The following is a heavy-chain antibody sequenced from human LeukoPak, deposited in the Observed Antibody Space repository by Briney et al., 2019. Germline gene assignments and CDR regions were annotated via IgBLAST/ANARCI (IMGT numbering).Heavy chain of an antibody. D-gene: IGHD3-10*01. CDR3: VKDLFSATTMVRGVINWFDP. CDR1: GFTFSSYA. CDR2: ISSNGGST. J-gene: IGHJ5*02. V-gene: IGHV3-64D*09. Sequence: PGGSLRLSCSASGFTFSSYAMHWVRQAPGKGLEYVSAISSNGGSTYYADSVKGRFTISRDNSENTLYLQMSSLRAEDTAVYYCVKDLFSATTMVRGVINWFDPWGQGTLVTVSS.